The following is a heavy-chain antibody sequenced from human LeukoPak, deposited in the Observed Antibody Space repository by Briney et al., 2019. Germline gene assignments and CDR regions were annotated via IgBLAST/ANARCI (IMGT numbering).Heavy chain of an antibody. Sequence: ASVKVSCKASGYTFTSYGISWVRQAPGQGLEWMGWISAYNGNTNYAQKLQGRVTMTTDTSTSTPYMELRSLRSDDTAVYHCARVGLWSENYMDVWGKGTTVTVSS. J-gene: IGHJ6*03. D-gene: IGHD3-3*01. CDR2: ISAYNGNT. CDR3: ARVGLWSENYMDV. CDR1: GYTFTSYG. V-gene: IGHV1-18*01.